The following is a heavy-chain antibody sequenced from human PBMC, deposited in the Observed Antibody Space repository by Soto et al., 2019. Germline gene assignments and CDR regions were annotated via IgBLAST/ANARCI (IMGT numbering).Heavy chain of an antibody. CDR2: IWDDGNQK. Sequence: QVQLVESGGVVVQPGRSLRLSCAASGFTSSNYGMHWVRQAPGKGLEWVAVIWDDGNQKYYVDSVKGRFTISRDNSENTMFLQMNSLTAEDTAVYYCVRGGKTAGAFDIWGQGTMVTVSS. J-gene: IGHJ3*02. V-gene: IGHV3-33*01. D-gene: IGHD3-16*01. CDR3: VRGGKTAGAFDI. CDR1: GFTSSNYG.